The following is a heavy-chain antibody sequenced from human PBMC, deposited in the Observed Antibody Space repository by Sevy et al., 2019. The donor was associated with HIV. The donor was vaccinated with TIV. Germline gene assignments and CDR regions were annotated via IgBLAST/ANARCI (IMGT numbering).Heavy chain of an antibody. CDR1: GFTFSSYS. CDR3: ARDQYYYDSSGYYGGAFDI. CDR2: ISSSSSYI. V-gene: IGHV3-21*01. Sequence: GGSLRLSCAASGFTFSSYSMNWVRQAPGKGLEWVSSISSSSSYIYYADSVKGRFTISRDNAKNSLYLQMNSLRAEDTGVYYCARDQYYYDSSGYYGGAFDIWGQGTMVTVSS. J-gene: IGHJ3*02. D-gene: IGHD3-22*01.